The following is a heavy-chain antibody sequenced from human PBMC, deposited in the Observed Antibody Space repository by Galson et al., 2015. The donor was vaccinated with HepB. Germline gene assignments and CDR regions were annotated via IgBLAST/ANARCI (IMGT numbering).Heavy chain of an antibody. V-gene: IGHV3-23*01. D-gene: IGHD3-10*01. J-gene: IGHJ5*02. CDR1: GFAFSSYA. Sequence: SLRLSCAASGFAFSSYAMSWVRQAPGKGLEWVSSIGVSETTTYYADSVKGRFTLSRDNSKNTLYLQMNSLRAEDTAVYYCAKDSLVRGEFITGWFDPWGQGTLVTVSS. CDR3: AKDSLVRGEFITGWFDP. CDR2: IGVSETTT.